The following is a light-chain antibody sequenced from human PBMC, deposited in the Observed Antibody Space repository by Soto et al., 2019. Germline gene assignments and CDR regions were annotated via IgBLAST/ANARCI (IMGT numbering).Light chain of an antibody. CDR2: DVS. V-gene: IGLV2-14*01. CDR3: CAYTSSSTLVV. Sequence: QSALTQPASVSGSPGQSITISCTGTSSDVGGYNYVSWYQQHPGKAPKLMISDVSNRPSGVSNRFSGSKSGNTASLAISGLQAEDEADYYCCAYTSSSTLVVFGGGTELTAL. CDR1: SSDVGGYNY. J-gene: IGLJ2*01.